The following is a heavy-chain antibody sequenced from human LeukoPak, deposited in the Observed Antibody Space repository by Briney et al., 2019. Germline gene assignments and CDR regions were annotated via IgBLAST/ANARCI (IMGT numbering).Heavy chain of an antibody. CDR2: ISYDGSNK. Sequence: GGSLRLSCAASEFTFSSYWMSWVRQAPGKGLEWVAVISYDGSNKYYADSVKGRFTISRDNAKNSLYLQMSNLRAEDTAVYFCARGGGLDVWGQGATVTVSS. D-gene: IGHD3-16*01. V-gene: IGHV3-30*03. J-gene: IGHJ6*02. CDR3: ARGGGLDV. CDR1: EFTFSSYW.